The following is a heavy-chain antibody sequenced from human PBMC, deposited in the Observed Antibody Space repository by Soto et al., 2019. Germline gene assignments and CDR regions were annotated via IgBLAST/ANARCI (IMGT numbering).Heavy chain of an antibody. D-gene: IGHD1-1*01. V-gene: IGHV3-30-3*01. CDR1: GFTFSSYA. J-gene: IGHJ4*02. CDR2: ISYDGSNK. Sequence: GGSLRLSCAASGFTFSSYAMHWVRQAPGKGLEWVAVISYDGSNKYYADSVKGRFTISRDNSKNTLYLQMNSLRAEDTAVYYCARDGGQTGTTEFDYWGQGTLVTVSS. CDR3: ARDGGQTGTTEFDY.